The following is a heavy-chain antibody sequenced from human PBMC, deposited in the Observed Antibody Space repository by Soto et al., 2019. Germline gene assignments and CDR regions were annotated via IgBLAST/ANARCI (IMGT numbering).Heavy chain of an antibody. J-gene: IGHJ6*02. CDR2: IKRDGSEK. CDR3: ARERPEGMDV. Sequence: GGSLRLSCAVSGFTFSSYWMSWVRQDPGKGLEWVANIKRDGSEKYYVDSVKGRFTISRDNAKNSLHLQMNSLRAEDTAVYHCARERPEGMDVWGQGTTVTVSS. V-gene: IGHV3-7*01. CDR1: GFTFSSYW.